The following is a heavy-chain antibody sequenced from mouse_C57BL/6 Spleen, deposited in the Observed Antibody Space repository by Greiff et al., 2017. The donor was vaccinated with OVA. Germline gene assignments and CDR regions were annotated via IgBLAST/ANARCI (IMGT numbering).Heavy chain of an antibody. Sequence: VQLKESGGGLVKPGGSLKLSCAASGFTFSSYAMSWVRQTPEKRLEWVATISDGGSYTYYPDNVKGRFTISRDNAKNNLYLQMSHLKSEDTAMYYCARDHGDYFDYWGQGTTLTVSS. CDR3: ARDHGDYFDY. CDR1: GFTFSSYA. CDR2: ISDGGSYT. J-gene: IGHJ2*01. V-gene: IGHV5-4*01.